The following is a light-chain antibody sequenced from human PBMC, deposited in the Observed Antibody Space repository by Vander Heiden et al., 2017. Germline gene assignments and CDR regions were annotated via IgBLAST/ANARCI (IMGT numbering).Light chain of an antibody. CDR2: EGS. CDR1: RSDVGSYNL. Sequence: QSALTQPASVSGSPGQWITLSCTGTRSDVGSYNLVSWYPQHPGKAPKLMIYEGSKRPSWVSNRFSGSKSGNTASLTISGLQAEDEADYYCCSYAVSSTFVFGGGTKLTVL. V-gene: IGLV2-23*01. J-gene: IGLJ2*01. CDR3: CSYAVSSTFV.